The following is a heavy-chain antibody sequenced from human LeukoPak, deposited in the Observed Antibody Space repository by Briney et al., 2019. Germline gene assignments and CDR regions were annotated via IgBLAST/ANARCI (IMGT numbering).Heavy chain of an antibody. D-gene: IGHD2/OR15-2a*01. J-gene: IGHJ4*02. V-gene: IGHV3-23*01. CDR2: ISGSGGST. CDR1: GFTFSSYA. Sequence: GGSLRLSCAASGFTFSSYAMSWVRQAPGKGLEWVSAISGSGGSTYYADSVKGRFTISRDNAKNSLYLQMNSLRAEDTAIYYCVRLSYYFENWGQGTLVTVSS. CDR3: VRLSYYFEN.